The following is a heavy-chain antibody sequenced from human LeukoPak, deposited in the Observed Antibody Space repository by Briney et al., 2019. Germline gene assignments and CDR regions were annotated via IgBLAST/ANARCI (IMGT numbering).Heavy chain of an antibody. CDR2: IRHDGSTK. Sequence: GGSLRLSCTASGFPFYSYWMTWVRQTPGKGLEWVANIRHDGSTKYYVDSVKGRFTISRDNAMNSLYLQMDSLRVEDTAIYYCARSVPYGTTWYGRSDCWGQGTLVTVSS. D-gene: IGHD6-13*01. CDR1: GFPFYSYW. V-gene: IGHV3-7*03. J-gene: IGHJ4*02. CDR3: ARSVPYGTTWYGRSDC.